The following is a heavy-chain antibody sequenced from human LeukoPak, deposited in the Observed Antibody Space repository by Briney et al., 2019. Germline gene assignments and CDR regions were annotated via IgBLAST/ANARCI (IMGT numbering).Heavy chain of an antibody. Sequence: ASVKVSFKASGYTFTSYYMHWVRQAPGQGLEWMGIINPSGGSTSYAQKFQGRVTMTRDMSTSTVYMELSSLRSEDTAVYYCARDESPAVVGRLHWFDPWGQGTLVTVSS. CDR3: ARDESPAVVGRLHWFDP. V-gene: IGHV1-46*01. J-gene: IGHJ5*02. D-gene: IGHD6-19*01. CDR1: GYTFTSYY. CDR2: INPSGGST.